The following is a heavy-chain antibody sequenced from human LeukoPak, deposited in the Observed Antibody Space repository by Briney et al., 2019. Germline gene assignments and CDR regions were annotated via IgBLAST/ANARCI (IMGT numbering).Heavy chain of an antibody. CDR3: VAMERQQLAAIPTFDY. D-gene: IGHD6-13*01. Sequence: GASVKVSCKASGYTFTSYDINWVRQATGQGLEWMGWMNPNSGNTGYAQKFQGRVTMTRNTSISTAYMELSSLRSEDTAVYYCVAMERQQLAAIPTFDYWGQGTLDTVSS. J-gene: IGHJ4*02. CDR1: GYTFTSYD. CDR2: MNPNSGNT. V-gene: IGHV1-8*01.